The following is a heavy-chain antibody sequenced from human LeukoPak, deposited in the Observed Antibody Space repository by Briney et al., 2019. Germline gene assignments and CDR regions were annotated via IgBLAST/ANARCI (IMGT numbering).Heavy chain of an antibody. J-gene: IGHJ2*01. Sequence: PSETLSLTCAVSGGSISRSNWWSWVRQPPGKGLEWIGEIYHSGSTNYNPSLKSRVTISVDKSKNQFSLKLSSVTAPDTAVYYCAREDYDDSGAWYFDLWGRGTLVTVSS. CDR3: AREDYDDSGAWYFDL. V-gene: IGHV4-4*02. CDR2: IYHSGST. D-gene: IGHD3-3*01. CDR1: GGSISRSNW.